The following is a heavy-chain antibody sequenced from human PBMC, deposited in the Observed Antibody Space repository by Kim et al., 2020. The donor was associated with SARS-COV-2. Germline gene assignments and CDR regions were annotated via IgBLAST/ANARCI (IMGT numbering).Heavy chain of an antibody. D-gene: IGHD6-19*01. V-gene: IGHV3-33*05. CDR3: ARDLYSGGSGWPFGDNWFDP. CDR2: ISYDGSNK. Sequence: GGSLRLSCAASGFTFSSYGMHWVRQAPGKGLEWVAVISYDGSNKYYADSVKGRFTISRDNSKNTLYLQMNSLRAEDTAVYYCARDLYSGGSGWPFGDNWFDPWGQGTLVTVSS. CDR1: GFTFSSYG. J-gene: IGHJ5*02.